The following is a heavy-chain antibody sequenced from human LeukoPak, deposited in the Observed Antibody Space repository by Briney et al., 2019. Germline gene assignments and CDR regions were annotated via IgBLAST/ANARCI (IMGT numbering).Heavy chain of an antibody. V-gene: IGHV3-74*01. CDR2: IKNDGSS. CDR3: HPLAYITD. CDR1: GCTYSSRW. Sequence: PGGALTLSCPVSGCTYSSRWMHWVRQAPGKGLVWYAVIKNDGSSHYAASVKGRFIASRDDARNTVYLQMSSLRADDTAVYYCHPLAYITDWGQGTLVTVSS. D-gene: IGHD3-10*01. J-gene: IGHJ4*02.